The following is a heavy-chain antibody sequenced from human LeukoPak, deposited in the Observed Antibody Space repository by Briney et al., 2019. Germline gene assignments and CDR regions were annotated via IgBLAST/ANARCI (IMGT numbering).Heavy chain of an antibody. CDR2: ISSSGSTI. J-gene: IGHJ4*02. CDR1: GFTFSDYY. V-gene: IGHV3-11*01. Sequence: GGSLRLSCAPSGFTFSDYYMSWIRQAPGKGLEWVSYISSSGSTIYYADSVKGRFTISRDNAKNSLYLQMNSLRAEDTAVYYCSRDASRQYISSGWHGYWGQGTLVTVSS. CDR3: SRDASRQYISSGWHGY. D-gene: IGHD6-19*01.